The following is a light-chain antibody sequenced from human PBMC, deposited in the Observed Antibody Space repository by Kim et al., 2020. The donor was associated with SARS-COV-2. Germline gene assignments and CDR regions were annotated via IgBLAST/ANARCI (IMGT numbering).Light chain of an antibody. V-gene: IGLV3-19*01. CDR1: SLRSYY. Sequence: SYELTQDPAVSVALGQTVRITCQGDSLRSYYASWYQQKPGQAPVLVIYGKNNRPSGIPDRFSGSSSGNTASLTITGAQAEDEADYYCNYRLCRRDHWLFWGGTQLTVL. CDR3: NYRLCRRDHWL. CDR2: GKN. J-gene: IGLJ3*02.